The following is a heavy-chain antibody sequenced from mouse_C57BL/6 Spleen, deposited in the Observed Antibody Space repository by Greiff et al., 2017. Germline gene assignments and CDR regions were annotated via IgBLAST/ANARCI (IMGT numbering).Heavy chain of an antibody. CDR2: IKPNNGGT. CDR3: ARIYDGYYAMDE. CDR1: GYTFTDYN. J-gene: IGHJ4*01. D-gene: IGHD2-3*01. Sequence: EVQLQQSGPELVKPGASVKIPCKSSGYTFTDYNMDWVNQSHGKSLEWIGDIKPNNGGTFYNQKFKGKATLTVNKSSSTAYMELRSLTSEDTAVYYCARIYDGYYAMDEWGQGASVTVSS. V-gene: IGHV1-18*01.